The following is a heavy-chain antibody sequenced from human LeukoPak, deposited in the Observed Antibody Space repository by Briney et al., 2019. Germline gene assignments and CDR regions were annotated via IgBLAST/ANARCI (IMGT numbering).Heavy chain of an antibody. CDR1: GYTLTELS. CDR2: LDPEDGET. Sequence: ASVKVSCKASGYTLTELSMHWVRQAPGKGLEWMGGLDPEDGETIYAQKFQGRVTMTEDTSTDTAYMELSSLRSEDTAVYYCATEGLRFYMVRGMYAFDIWGQGTMVTVSS. V-gene: IGHV1-24*01. D-gene: IGHD3-10*01. CDR3: ATEGLRFYMVRGMYAFDI. J-gene: IGHJ3*02.